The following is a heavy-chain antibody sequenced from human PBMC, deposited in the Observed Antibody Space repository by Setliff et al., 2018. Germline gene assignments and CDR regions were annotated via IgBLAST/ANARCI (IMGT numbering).Heavy chain of an antibody. V-gene: IGHV7-4-1*01. CDR3: ARASRFGTAIYKGDYYMDA. J-gene: IGHJ6*03. Sequence: ASVKVSCKASGYTFTTYAMGWMRPIPGQGLEWMGWINTNTGNPKYAQGFTGRFVFSLDTSVSTAYLQIYSLKAEDTAVYYCARASRFGTAIYKGDYYMDAWGNGPTVTVSS. CDR1: GYTFTTYA. D-gene: IGHD2-21*02. CDR2: INTNTGNP.